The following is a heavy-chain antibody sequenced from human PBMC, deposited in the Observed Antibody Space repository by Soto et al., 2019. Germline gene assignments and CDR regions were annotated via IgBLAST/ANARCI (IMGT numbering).Heavy chain of an antibody. J-gene: IGHJ6*02. CDR3: AKVFYGDYEGFVYLWHYYGMDV. Sequence: GGSLRLSCAASGFTFSSYGMHWVRQAPGKGLEWVAVISYDGSNKYYADSVKGRFTISRDNSKNTLYLQMNSLRAEDPAVYYCAKVFYGDYEGFVYLWHYYGMDVWGQGTTVTVSS. V-gene: IGHV3-30*18. CDR1: GFTFSSYG. D-gene: IGHD4-17*01. CDR2: ISYDGSNK.